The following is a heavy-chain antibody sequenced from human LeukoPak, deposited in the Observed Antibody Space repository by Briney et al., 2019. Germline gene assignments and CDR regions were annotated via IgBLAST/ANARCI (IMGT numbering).Heavy chain of an antibody. Sequence: GGSLRLSCAAPGFTFSTYAMPWVRQAQGKGLEWLAVISSDGSSKYYADSVRGRFTISRDSSKNTLYVQMNSLRDEDTAVYYCARQGLEFWGQGTLVTVSS. CDR3: ARQGLEF. CDR1: GFTFSTYA. J-gene: IGHJ4*02. CDR2: ISSDGSSK. D-gene: IGHD3-10*01. V-gene: IGHV3-30-3*01.